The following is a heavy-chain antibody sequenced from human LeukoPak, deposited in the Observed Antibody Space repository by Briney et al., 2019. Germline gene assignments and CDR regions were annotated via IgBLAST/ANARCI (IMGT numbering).Heavy chain of an antibody. Sequence: GGSLSLSCAASGFTFDDYAMHWVRQAPGKGLEWVSGISWNSGSIGYADSVKGRFTISRDNAKNSLYLQMNSLRAEDTALYYCAKVPVVGYCSGGSCYSDYYGMDVWGQGTTVTVSS. V-gene: IGHV3-9*01. CDR2: ISWNSGSI. D-gene: IGHD2-15*01. J-gene: IGHJ6*02. CDR3: AKVPVVGYCSGGSCYSDYYGMDV. CDR1: GFTFDDYA.